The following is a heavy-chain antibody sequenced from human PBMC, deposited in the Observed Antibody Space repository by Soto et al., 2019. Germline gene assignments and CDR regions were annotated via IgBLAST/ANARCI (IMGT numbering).Heavy chain of an antibody. D-gene: IGHD2-8*01. J-gene: IGHJ4*02. CDR1: GYTFTSYA. CDR3: ASPDCTNGVCYFDY. Sequence: ASVKVSCKASGYTFTSYAMHWVRQAPGQRLEWMGWINAGNGNTKYSQKFQGRVTITRDTSAGTAYMELSSLRSEDTAVYYCASPDCTNGVCYFDYWGQGTQVTVSS. CDR2: INAGNGNT. V-gene: IGHV1-3*01.